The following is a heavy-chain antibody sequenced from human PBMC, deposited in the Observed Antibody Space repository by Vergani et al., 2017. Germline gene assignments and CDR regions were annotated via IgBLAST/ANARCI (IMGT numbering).Heavy chain of an antibody. V-gene: IGHV3-21*04. J-gene: IGHJ4*02. CDR3: AKTPYGDYGFVDY. CDR1: GFTFSSYS. D-gene: IGHD4-17*01. Sequence: EVQLVESGGGLVKPGGSLRLSCAASGFTFSSYSMNWVRQAPGKGLEWVSSISSSSSTIYYADAGKGRFTSSRDNAKNSLYLQMNSLRAEDTAVYYCAKTPYGDYGFVDYWGQGTLVTVSS. CDR2: ISSSSSTI.